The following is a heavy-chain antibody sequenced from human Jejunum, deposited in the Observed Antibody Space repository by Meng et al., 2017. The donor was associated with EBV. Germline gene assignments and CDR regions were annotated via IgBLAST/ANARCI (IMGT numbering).Heavy chain of an antibody. V-gene: IGHV4-39*01. CDR1: GGSISSSSYY. CDR3: ARQGPSGRTFDY. CDR2: YYNSGST. J-gene: IGHJ4*02. Sequence: LQLQGAGQGLVKPSETLSLTCTVSGGSISSSSYYWGWIRQPPGKGLEWIGTYYNSGSTYYNPSLKSRVTISVDTSKNQFSLKLISVTAADTAAYYCARQGPSGRTFDYWGQGTLVTVSS. D-gene: IGHD1-26*01.